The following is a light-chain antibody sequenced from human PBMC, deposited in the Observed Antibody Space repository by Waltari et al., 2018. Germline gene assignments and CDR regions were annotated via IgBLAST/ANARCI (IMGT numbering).Light chain of an antibody. V-gene: IGKV1-39*01. CDR1: QCITNY. CDR3: QQNYSIPRT. CDR2: GAS. Sequence: DIHMIQSASSLSASVGDRVTHTRRPRQCITNYLNWYQQKPGNAPKLLIYGASSMQSGVPARFSGSGSGTDFTLTISSLQPEDFATYYCQQNYSIPRTFGQGTKVEIK. J-gene: IGKJ2*01.